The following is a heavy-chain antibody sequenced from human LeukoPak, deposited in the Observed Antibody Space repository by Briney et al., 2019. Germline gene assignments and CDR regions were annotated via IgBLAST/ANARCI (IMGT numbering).Heavy chain of an antibody. J-gene: IGHJ6*02. Sequence: PGGSLRLSCAASGFTFSSYVMSWVRQAPGKGLEWVAVIWYDESNKYYADSVKGRFTISRDKSKNTLYLQMNSLRAEDTAVYYCAREDKYSNPRAHYYYGMDVWGQGTTVTVSS. CDR2: IWYDESNK. V-gene: IGHV3-33*08. CDR3: AREDKYSNPRAHYYYGMDV. CDR1: GFTFSSYV. D-gene: IGHD6-6*01.